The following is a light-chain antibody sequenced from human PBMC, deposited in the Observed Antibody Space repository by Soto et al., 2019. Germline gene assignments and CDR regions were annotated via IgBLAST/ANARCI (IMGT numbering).Light chain of an antibody. CDR2: DAS. V-gene: IGKV3-11*01. CDR3: QQRSSWPRP. Sequence: EIVVPQSPATLSLSPGGRATLSCRASQSVSTFLAWYQLKPGQAPRLLIYDASNRASGIPARFSGSGSGTDFTLTISSLEPEDFALYYCQQRSSWPRPSGQGTKAAIK. CDR1: QSVSTF. J-gene: IGKJ1*01.